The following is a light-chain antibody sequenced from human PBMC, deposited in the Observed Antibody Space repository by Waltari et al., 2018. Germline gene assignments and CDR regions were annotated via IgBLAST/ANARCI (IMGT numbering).Light chain of an antibody. Sequence: DIVMTQSPLSLPVTPGEPASISCRSSQSLLHSNGYNYLDWYRQKPGHAPQLLTYLGSNWASGVPERFRGKGSGTEFTLKIRRVEAEDVGVYYCMQALKTPQTFGQGNKVEIK. CDR1: QSLLHSNGYNY. CDR3: MQALKTPQT. J-gene: IGKJ1*01. V-gene: IGKV2-28*01. CDR2: LGS.